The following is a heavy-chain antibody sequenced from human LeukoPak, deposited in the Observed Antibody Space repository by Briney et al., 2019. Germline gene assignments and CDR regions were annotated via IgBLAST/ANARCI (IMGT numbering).Heavy chain of an antibody. Sequence: PGGSLRLYCAASGFTFSSYAMSWVRQAPGKGLEWVSAISGSGGSTYYADSVKGQFTISRDNSKNTLYLQMNSLRAEDTAVYYCAKGTYYYDSSGYYTLYYFDYWGQGTLVTVSS. CDR2: ISGSGGST. CDR3: AKGTYYYDSSGYYTLYYFDY. V-gene: IGHV3-23*01. D-gene: IGHD3-22*01. J-gene: IGHJ4*02. CDR1: GFTFSSYA.